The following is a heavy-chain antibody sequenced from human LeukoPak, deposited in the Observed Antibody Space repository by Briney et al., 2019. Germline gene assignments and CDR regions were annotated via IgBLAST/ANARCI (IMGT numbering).Heavy chain of an antibody. CDR1: GIAFSKTW. V-gene: IGHV3-15*01. Sequence: PGGSLRLSCVASGIAFSKTWMSWVRQAPGKGLEWVGRIKSKNDGGAIDYIEPVKGRFTISRDDAKNTVYLQMNSLKTEDTAMYYCTTDPRDWGQGTLVTV. J-gene: IGHJ4*02. CDR2: IKSKNDGGAI. CDR3: TTDPRD.